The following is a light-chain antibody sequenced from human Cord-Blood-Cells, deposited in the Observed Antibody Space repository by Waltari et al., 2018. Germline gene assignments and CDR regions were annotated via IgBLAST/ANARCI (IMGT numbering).Light chain of an antibody. CDR2: EVS. V-gene: IGLV2-8*01. CDR1: SSDVGGYNY. Sequence: QSALPQPPSASGPPGQSVTISCTGTSSDVGGYNYVSWYQQHPGKAPKLMIYEVSKRPSGVPDRFSGSKSGNTASLTVSGLQAEDEADYYCSSYAGSNNVFGTGTKVTVL. CDR3: SSYAGSNNV. J-gene: IGLJ1*01.